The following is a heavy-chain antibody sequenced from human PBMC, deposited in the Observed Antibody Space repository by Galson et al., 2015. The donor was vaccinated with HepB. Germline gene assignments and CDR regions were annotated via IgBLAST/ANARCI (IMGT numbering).Heavy chain of an antibody. CDR2: ISYDGSNK. V-gene: IGHV3-30*18. J-gene: IGHJ4*02. Sequence: SLRLSCAASGFTFSSYGMHWVRQAPGKGLEWVAVISYDGSNKYYADSVKGRFTISRDNSKNTLYLQMNSLRAEDTAVYYCAKVHSSSGYFDYWGQGTLVTVSS. CDR1: GFTFSSYG. D-gene: IGHD6-13*01. CDR3: AKVHSSSGYFDY.